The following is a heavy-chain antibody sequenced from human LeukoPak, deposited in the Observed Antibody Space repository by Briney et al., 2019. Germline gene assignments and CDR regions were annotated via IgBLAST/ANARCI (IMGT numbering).Heavy chain of an antibody. D-gene: IGHD3-16*01. CDR2: IYSGDNT. CDR1: GFTVSNNY. V-gene: IGHV3-66*02. J-gene: IGHJ4*02. CDR3: AGRRVLDASFDY. Sequence: PGGSLRLSCAASGFTVSNNYMSSVRQAPGKGLEWVSVIYSGDNTYYVESVKGRFTISRDNSKNTLFPQMNRLRAEDTAVYYCAGRRVLDASFDYWGQGTLVTVSS.